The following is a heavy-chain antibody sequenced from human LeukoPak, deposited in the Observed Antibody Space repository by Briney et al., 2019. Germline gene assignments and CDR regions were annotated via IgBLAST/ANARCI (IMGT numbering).Heavy chain of an antibody. J-gene: IGHJ5*02. CDR3: ARDRRSSSGWLNWFDP. CDR2: IIPIFGTA. V-gene: IGHV1-69*13. CDR1: GGTFSSYA. D-gene: IGHD6-19*01. Sequence: SVKVSCKASGGTFSSYAISWVRQAPGQGLEWMGGIIPIFGTANYAQKFQGRVTITADESTSTAYMELSSLRSEDTAVYYCARDRRSSSGWLNWFDPWGQGTLVTVSS.